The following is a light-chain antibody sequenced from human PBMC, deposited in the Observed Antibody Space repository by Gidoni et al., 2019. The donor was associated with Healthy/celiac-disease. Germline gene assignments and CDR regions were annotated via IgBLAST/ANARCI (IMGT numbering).Light chain of an antibody. CDR1: SSDVGGYNY. J-gene: IGLJ3*02. CDR3: SSYTSSSTLRV. CDR2: DVS. Sequence: QSALPQPASVSGSPGQSITISCTGTSSDVGGYNYVSWYQQHPGKAPKLMIYDVSNRPSGVSNRVSGSKSGNTASLTISGLQAEDEADYYCSSYTSSSTLRVFGGGTKLTVL. V-gene: IGLV2-14*01.